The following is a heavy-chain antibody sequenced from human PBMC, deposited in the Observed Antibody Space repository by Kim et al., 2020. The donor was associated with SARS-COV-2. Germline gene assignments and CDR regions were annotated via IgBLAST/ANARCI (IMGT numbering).Heavy chain of an antibody. CDR1: GGSFSGYY. J-gene: IGHJ3*02. D-gene: IGHD6-13*01. V-gene: IGHV4-34*01. CDR2: INHSGST. CDR3: ARGTRGSSWIFAFDI. Sequence: SETLSLTCAVYGGSFSGYYWSWIRQPPGKGLEWIGEINHSGSTNYNPSLKSRVTISVDTSKNQFSLKLSSVTAADTAVYYCARGTRGSSWIFAFDIWGQG.